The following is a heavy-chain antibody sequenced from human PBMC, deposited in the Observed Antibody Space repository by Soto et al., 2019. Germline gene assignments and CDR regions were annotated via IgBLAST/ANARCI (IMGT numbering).Heavy chain of an antibody. J-gene: IGHJ4*02. CDR3: ARGPTN. CDR2: IYYSGRT. Sequence: QVQLQESGPGLVKPSKTLSLTCTVSGGSISSGGYSWSWIRQHPGKGQEWIGYIYYSGRTYYNPTLKSRVTISVDTSKNQFSLKLSSVTAADTAVYYCARGPTNWGQGTLVTVSS. D-gene: IGHD5-12*01. CDR1: GGSISSGGYS. V-gene: IGHV4-31*03.